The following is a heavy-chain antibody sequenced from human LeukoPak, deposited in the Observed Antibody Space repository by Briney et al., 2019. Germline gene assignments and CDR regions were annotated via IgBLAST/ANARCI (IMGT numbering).Heavy chain of an antibody. Sequence: GGSLRLSCAASGFTFSTYEMSWVRQAPGQGLEWVSCISSSGSATLYADSVKGRFNISRDNAKISLYLQLNSLRTEDTAVYFCERDRIEPTEPFDLWGQGTMVTVSS. V-gene: IGHV3-48*03. CDR2: ISSSGSAT. J-gene: IGHJ3*01. CDR3: ERDRIEPTEPFDL. CDR1: GFTFSTYE. D-gene: IGHD1-14*01.